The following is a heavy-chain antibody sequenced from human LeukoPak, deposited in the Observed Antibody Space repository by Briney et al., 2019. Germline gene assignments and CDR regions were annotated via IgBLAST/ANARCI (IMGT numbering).Heavy chain of an antibody. Sequence: PGGSLRLSCAASGFTFSLYWMNWVRRAPGKGLEWVANIKQDGSEKNYVDSVKGRFTISRDNAKNSLYLQMNSLRAEDTAVYYCARDLNILFDYWGQGTLVTVSS. CDR2: IKQDGSEK. V-gene: IGHV3-7*01. CDR1: GFTFSLYW. D-gene: IGHD3-9*01. CDR3: ARDLNILFDY. J-gene: IGHJ4*02.